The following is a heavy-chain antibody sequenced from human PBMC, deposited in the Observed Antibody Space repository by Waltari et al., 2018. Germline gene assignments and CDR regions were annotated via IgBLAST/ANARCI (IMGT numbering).Heavy chain of an antibody. J-gene: IGHJ4*02. CDR3: ARAIPPYYGSGSQFDY. CDR1: GYTFTSYA. CDR2: INAGNGNT. Sequence: QVQLVQSGAEVKKPGAAVKVSCKASGYTFTSYAMHWVRQAPGQRLEWMGWINAGNGNTKYSQKFQGRVTITRDTSASTAYMELSSLRSEDTAVYYCARAIPPYYGSGSQFDYWGQGTLVTVSS. V-gene: IGHV1-3*01. D-gene: IGHD3-10*01.